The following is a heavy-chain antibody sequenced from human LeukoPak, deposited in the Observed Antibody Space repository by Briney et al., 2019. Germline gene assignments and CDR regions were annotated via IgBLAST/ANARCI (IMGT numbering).Heavy chain of an antibody. V-gene: IGHV4-34*01. J-gene: IGHJ4*02. CDR3: ARGLGATRPFDY. D-gene: IGHD1-26*01. CDR2: INHSGST. Sequence: SETLSLTCAVCGGSFSGYYWSWIRQPPGKGLEWIGEINHSGSTNYNPSLKSRVTISVDTSKNQFSLKLSSVTAADTAVYYCARGLGATRPFDYWGQGTLVTVSS. CDR1: GGSFSGYY.